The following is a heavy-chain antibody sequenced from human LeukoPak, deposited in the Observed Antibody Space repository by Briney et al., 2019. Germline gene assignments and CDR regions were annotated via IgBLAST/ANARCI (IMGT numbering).Heavy chain of an antibody. CDR2: INHSGST. J-gene: IGHJ4*02. V-gene: IGHV4-34*01. CDR3: ARCGYNFYFDY. D-gene: IGHD5-24*01. Sequence: SETLSLTCAVYGGSFSGYYWSWIRQPPGKGLEWIGEINHSGSTNCNPSLKSRVTISVDTSKNQFSLKLSSVTAADTAVYYCARCGYNFYFDYWGQGTLVTVSS. CDR1: GGSFSGYY.